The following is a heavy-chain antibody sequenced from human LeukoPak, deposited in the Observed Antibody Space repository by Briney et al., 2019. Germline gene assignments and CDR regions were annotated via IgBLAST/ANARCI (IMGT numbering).Heavy chain of an antibody. CDR1: GFTFSDYY. CDR3: AREKKTEWTTGAFDM. V-gene: IGHV3-11*01. Sequence: KSGGSLRLSCAVSGFTFSDYYMSWIRQAPETGLEWLSYTSPSGGTIYYTDSVKGRFTMSRDNAQNALYLEMNSLRAEDTAVYYCAREKKTEWTTGAFDMWGQGTMVIVSS. J-gene: IGHJ3*02. D-gene: IGHD3-3*01. CDR2: TSPSGGTI.